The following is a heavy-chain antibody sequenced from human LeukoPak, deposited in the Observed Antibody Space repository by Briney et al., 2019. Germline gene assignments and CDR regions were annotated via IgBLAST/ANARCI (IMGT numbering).Heavy chain of an antibody. CDR2: IYYSGST. CDR1: GGSISSYY. CDR3: ARDGVAKYYFDY. Sequence: SSETLSLTCTVSGGSISSYYWSWIRQPPGKGLEWIGYIYYSGSTNYNPSLKSRVTISVDTSKNQFSLKLTSVTAADTAVYYCARDGVAKYYFDYWGQGTLVTVSS. D-gene: IGHD5-12*01. J-gene: IGHJ4*02. V-gene: IGHV4-59*01.